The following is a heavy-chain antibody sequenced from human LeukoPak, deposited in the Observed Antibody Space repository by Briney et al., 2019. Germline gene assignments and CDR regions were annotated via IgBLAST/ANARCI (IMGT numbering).Heavy chain of an antibody. D-gene: IGHD5-24*01. CDR2: INPYSGGT. V-gene: IGHV1-2*02. Sequence: VASVKVSCKASGYTFTGYYMHWVRQAPGQGLEWMGWINPYSGGTNYAQKFQGRVTMTRDTSISTAYMELSRLRSDDTAVYYCARVHGDGYNLDYFDYWGQGTLVTVSS. CDR1: GYTFTGYY. J-gene: IGHJ4*02. CDR3: ARVHGDGYNLDYFDY.